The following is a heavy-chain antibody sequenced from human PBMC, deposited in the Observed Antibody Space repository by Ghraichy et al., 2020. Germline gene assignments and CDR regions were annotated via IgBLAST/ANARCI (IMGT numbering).Heavy chain of an antibody. CDR2: IYYSGST. D-gene: IGHD3-10*01. J-gene: IGHJ3*02. CDR3: ARHPSGSYQLGYAFDI. CDR1: GGSISSYY. V-gene: IGHV4-59*08. Sequence: SETLSLTCTVSGGSISSYYWSWIRQPPGKGLEWIGYIYYSGSTNYNPSLKSRVTISVDTSKNQFSLKLSSVTAADTAVYYCARHPSGSYQLGYAFDIWGQGTMVTVSS.